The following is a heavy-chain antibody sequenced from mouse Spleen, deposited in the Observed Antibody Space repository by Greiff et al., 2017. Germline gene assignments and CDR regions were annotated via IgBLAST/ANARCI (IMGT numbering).Heavy chain of an antibody. Sequence: EVKLMESGPGLVKPSQSLSLTCSVTGYSITSGYYWNWIRQFPGNKLEWMGYISYDGSNNYNPSLKNRISITRDTSKNQFFLKLNSVTTEDTATYYCAREGSWDFAYWGQGTLVTVSA. D-gene: IGHD4-1*01. J-gene: IGHJ3*01. CDR2: ISYDGSN. CDR1: GYSITSGYY. CDR3: AREGSWDFAY. V-gene: IGHV3-6*01.